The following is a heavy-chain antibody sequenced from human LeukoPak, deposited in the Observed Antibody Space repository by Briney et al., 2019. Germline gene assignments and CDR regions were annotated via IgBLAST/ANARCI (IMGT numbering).Heavy chain of an antibody. J-gene: IGHJ3*02. Sequence: GASVKVSCKASGYIFTTYGISWVRQAPGQGLEWMGWISGYNDDTNYAQKLQGRVTMTTDTSTSTAYMELRSLTSDDTAVYYCARDHGFSGGSYFDTFDIWGRGTVVTVSS. CDR2: ISGYNDDT. CDR1: GYIFTTYG. CDR3: ARDHGFSGGSYFDTFDI. D-gene: IGHD1-26*01. V-gene: IGHV1-18*01.